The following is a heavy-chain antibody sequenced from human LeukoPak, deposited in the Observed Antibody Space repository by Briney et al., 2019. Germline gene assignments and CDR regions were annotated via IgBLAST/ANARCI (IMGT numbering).Heavy chain of an antibody. J-gene: IGHJ6*03. CDR3: ARGQYYYYMDV. CDR1: GSSFTSYY. V-gene: IGHV1-46*01. CDR2: INPSGSNT. Sequence: ASVKVSCKTSGSSFTSYYMHWVRQAPGQGPEWMGIINPSGSNTTYAQRFQGRLTMTRDTSTSTVYMELSSLRSEDTAVYYCARGQYYYYMDVWGKGTTVTVSS.